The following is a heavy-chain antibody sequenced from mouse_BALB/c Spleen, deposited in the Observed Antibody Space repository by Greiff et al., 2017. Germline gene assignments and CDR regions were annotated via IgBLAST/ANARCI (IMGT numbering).Heavy chain of an antibody. CDR3: ARNPLYYGSSYAMDY. CDR2: ISSGSSTI. Sequence: EVQVVESGGGLVQPGGSRKLSCAASGFTFSSFGMHWVRQAPEKGLEWVAYISSGSSTIYYADTVKGRFTISRDNPKNTLFLQMTSLRSEDTAMYYCARNPLYYGSSYAMDYWGQGTSVTVSS. V-gene: IGHV5-17*02. J-gene: IGHJ4*01. D-gene: IGHD1-1*01. CDR1: GFTFSSFG.